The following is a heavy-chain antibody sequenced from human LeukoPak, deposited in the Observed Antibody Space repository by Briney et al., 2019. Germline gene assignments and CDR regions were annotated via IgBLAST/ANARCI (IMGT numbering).Heavy chain of an antibody. J-gene: IGHJ4*02. Sequence: GGSLRLSCAASGXTFSNYGVHWVRQAPGKGLEWMALIWSDGTNEKYADSVKGRFTISRDNSKNTLYLRMNSLRAEDTAVYYCARVVGYSSTWYYDHWGQGTLVTVSS. CDR3: ARVVGYSSTWYYDH. D-gene: IGHD2-2*01. CDR2: IWSDGTNE. CDR1: GXTFSNYG. V-gene: IGHV3-33*01.